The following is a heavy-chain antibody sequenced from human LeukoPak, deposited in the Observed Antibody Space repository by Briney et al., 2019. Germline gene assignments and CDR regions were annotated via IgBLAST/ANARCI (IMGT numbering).Heavy chain of an antibody. J-gene: IGHJ5*02. CDR2: IDEDGKTI. Sequence: GGSLRLSRAASGFTFNSYWMHWVRQAPGKGLVWVSRIDEDGKTIDYAASVKVRLTISRDNAKDSLYLQMRSLRDEDTAVYYCVSDLCGGDDQWGRGTLVTVSS. D-gene: IGHD3-3*01. V-gene: IGHV3-74*01. CDR1: GFTFNSYW. CDR3: VSDLCGGDDQ.